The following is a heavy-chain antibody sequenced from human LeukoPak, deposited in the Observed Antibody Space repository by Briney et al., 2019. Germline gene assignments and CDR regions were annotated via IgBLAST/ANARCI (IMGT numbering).Heavy chain of an antibody. Sequence: ASVKVSCKASGYTFTGYFMHWVRQAPGQGLEWMGWINPNSGGTNYAQKFQGWVTMTRDTSISTAYMELSSLRSEDTAVYYCARAQRRRITIFGVVYPNWFDPWGQGTLVTVSS. J-gene: IGHJ5*02. CDR3: ARAQRRRITIFGVVYPNWFDP. CDR1: GYTFTGYF. D-gene: IGHD3-3*01. CDR2: INPNSGGT. V-gene: IGHV1-2*04.